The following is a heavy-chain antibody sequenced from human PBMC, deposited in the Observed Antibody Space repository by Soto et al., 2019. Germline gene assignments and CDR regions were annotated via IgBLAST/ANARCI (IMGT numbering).Heavy chain of an antibody. J-gene: IGHJ4*02. Sequence: GGSLRLSCTASGFTFGYYAMSWVRQAPGKGLEWVGFTRSKTYGGTTEYAASVKGRFTISRDDSKSIAYLQMNSLKTEDTAVYYCTRDPYDSSGYYDYWGQGTLVTVSS. D-gene: IGHD3-22*01. CDR2: TRSKTYGGTT. CDR3: TRDPYDSSGYYDY. V-gene: IGHV3-49*04. CDR1: GFTFGYYA.